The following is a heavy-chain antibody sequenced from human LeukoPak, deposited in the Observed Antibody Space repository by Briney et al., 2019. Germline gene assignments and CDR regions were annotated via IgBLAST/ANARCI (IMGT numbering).Heavy chain of an antibody. J-gene: IGHJ1*01. V-gene: IGHV3-74*01. CDR3: AKGYGTRH. Sequence: QTGGSLRLSCAASGFTFSNSWMHWVRQVPGKGLLWVSRMNSDGSVTNYADSVKGRSTISRDNARNTLYLQMNSLRTEDTAMYYCAKGYGTRHWGQGTLVIVSS. CDR2: MNSDGSVT. CDR1: GFTFSNSW. D-gene: IGHD2-2*01.